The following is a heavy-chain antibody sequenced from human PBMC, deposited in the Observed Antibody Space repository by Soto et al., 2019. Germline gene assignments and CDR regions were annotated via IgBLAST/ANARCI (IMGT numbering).Heavy chain of an antibody. V-gene: IGHV3-73*01. J-gene: IGHJ4*02. CDR2: IRSKANSYAT. Sequence: GSLRLSCAASGFTFSGSAMHWVRQASGKGLEWVGRIRSKANSYATAYAASVKGRFTISRDDSKNTAYLQMNSLKTEDTAVYYCTRQYCSSTSCYFFDYWGQGTLVTVSS. CDR3: TRQYCSSTSCYFFDY. D-gene: IGHD2-2*01. CDR1: GFTFSGSA.